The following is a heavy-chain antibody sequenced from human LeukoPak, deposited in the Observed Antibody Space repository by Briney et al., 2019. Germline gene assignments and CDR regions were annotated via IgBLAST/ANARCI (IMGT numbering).Heavy chain of an antibody. CDR3: ARDYCSSTSCLFDY. V-gene: IGHV1-2*06. J-gene: IGHJ4*02. D-gene: IGHD2-2*01. Sequence: ASVKVSCKASGYSLTGYHMQWVRQAPGQGLEWMGRINPNSGDTNYAQKFQGRVTMTRDTSISTAYMELSRLRSDDTAVYYCARDYCSSTSCLFDYWGQGTLVTVSS. CDR1: GYSLTGYH. CDR2: INPNSGDT.